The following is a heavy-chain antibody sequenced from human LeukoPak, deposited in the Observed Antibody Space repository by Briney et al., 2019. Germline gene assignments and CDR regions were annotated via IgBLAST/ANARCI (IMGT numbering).Heavy chain of an antibody. CDR3: AKTTTGYSSGRYPGWPVDY. V-gene: IGHV3-23*01. CDR2: ISGSGGGT. Sequence: GGSLRLSCAASGFTFSAYAMSWVRQAPGKGLEGVSAISGSGGGTYYADSVKGRFTISRDNSKNMGYLQMNSLSTEDTAVYYCAKTTTGYSSGRYPGWPVDYWGQGTLVTVSS. D-gene: IGHD6-19*01. J-gene: IGHJ4*02. CDR1: GFTFSAYA.